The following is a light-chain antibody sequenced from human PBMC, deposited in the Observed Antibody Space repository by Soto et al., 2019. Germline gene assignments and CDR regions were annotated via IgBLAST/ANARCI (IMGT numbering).Light chain of an antibody. V-gene: IGKV3-11*01. CDR1: QSVSSY. CDR2: DAS. J-gene: IGKJ5*01. Sequence: EIVLTQSPATLSLSPGERATLSCRASQSVSSYLAWYQQKPGQAPRLLIYDASNRAAGIPARSSGSGSGTDFTLTSSSLEPEVFAVYSCQQRSNWPPITFGQGTRLEIK. CDR3: QQRSNWPPIT.